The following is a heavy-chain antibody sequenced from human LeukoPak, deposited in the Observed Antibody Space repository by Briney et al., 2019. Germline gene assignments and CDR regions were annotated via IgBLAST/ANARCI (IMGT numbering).Heavy chain of an antibody. CDR2: IIPIFGTA. CDR3: ARARYYDILTGYYHFDY. J-gene: IGHJ4*02. D-gene: IGHD3-9*01. V-gene: IGHV1-69*05. Sequence: GASVKVSCXASGGTFSSYAISWVRQAPGQGLEWMGGIIPIFGTANYAQKFQGRVTITTDESTSTACMELSSLRSEDTAVYYCARARYYDILTGYYHFDYWGQGTLVTVSS. CDR1: GGTFSSYA.